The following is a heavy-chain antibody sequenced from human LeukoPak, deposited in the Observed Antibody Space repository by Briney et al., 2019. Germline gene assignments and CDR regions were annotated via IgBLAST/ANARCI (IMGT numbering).Heavy chain of an antibody. J-gene: IGHJ3*02. CDR1: GFTFSSYT. CDR2: IKQDGCEK. V-gene: IGHV3-7*01. Sequence: GGSLRLSCTASGFTFSSYTMSWVRQAPGKGLEWVANIKQDGCEKYYVDSVKGRFTISRDNAKNSLYLQMNSLRAEDTAVYYCAKWVIGDAFDIWGQGTMVTVSS. CDR3: AKWVIGDAFDI. D-gene: IGHD3-16*02.